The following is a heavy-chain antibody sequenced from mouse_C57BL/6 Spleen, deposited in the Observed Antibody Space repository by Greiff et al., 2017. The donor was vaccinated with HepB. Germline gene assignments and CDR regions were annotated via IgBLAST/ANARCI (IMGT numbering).Heavy chain of an antibody. V-gene: IGHV1-15*01. J-gene: IGHJ3*01. CDR1: GYTFTDYE. CDR2: IDPETGGT. CDR3: TRQLRLSGFAY. Sequence: VKLQESGAELVRPGASVTLSCKASGYTFTDYEMHWVKQTPVHGLEWIGAIDPETGGTAYNQKFKGKAILTADKSSSTAYMELRSLTSEDSAVYYCTRQLRLSGFAYWGQGTLVTVSA. D-gene: IGHD3-2*02.